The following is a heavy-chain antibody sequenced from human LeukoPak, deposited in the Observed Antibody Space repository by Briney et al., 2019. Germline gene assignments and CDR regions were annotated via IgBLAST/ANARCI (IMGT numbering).Heavy chain of an antibody. Sequence: GESLKISCKGSGYSFTSYWIAWVRPMPGRGLEWMGIIFPGDSDTRYSPSFQGQVTISADKSISTAYLQWSSLKASDTALYYCARRISVTTSRAFDMWGQGTMVTVSP. CDR3: ARRISVTTSRAFDM. CDR2: IFPGDSDT. V-gene: IGHV5-51*01. CDR1: GYSFTSYW. D-gene: IGHD1-14*01. J-gene: IGHJ3*02.